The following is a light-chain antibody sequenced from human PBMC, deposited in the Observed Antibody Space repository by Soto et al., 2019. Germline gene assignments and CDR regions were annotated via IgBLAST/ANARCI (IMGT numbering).Light chain of an antibody. V-gene: IGKV3-15*01. Sequence: EIVLTQSPATLSVSPGERATLSCRASQSVSSNLAWYQHKPGQAPRLLIYGASTRATGIPARFSGSGSGTEFTLTISSLQSEDFAVYYCQQYNNCPPLTFGGGTKVEIK. CDR2: GAS. J-gene: IGKJ4*01. CDR1: QSVSSN. CDR3: QQYNNCPPLT.